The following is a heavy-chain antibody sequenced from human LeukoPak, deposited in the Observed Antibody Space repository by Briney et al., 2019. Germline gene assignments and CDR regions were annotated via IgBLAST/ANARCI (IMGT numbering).Heavy chain of an antibody. J-gene: IGHJ6*02. CDR2: ISFDGSNE. V-gene: IGHV3-30*03. CDR3: AREEHDYVWGSYRYYYYYGIDV. CDR1: GFTFSSYG. Sequence: GGSLRLSCAASGFTFSSYGMHWVRQSPGRGLEWVSFISFDGSNEFHADSLKGRFTIFRDNSKDTLYLQMDSLRAEDTALYYCAREEHDYVWGSYRYYYYYGIDVWGQGTTVTVSS. D-gene: IGHD3-16*02.